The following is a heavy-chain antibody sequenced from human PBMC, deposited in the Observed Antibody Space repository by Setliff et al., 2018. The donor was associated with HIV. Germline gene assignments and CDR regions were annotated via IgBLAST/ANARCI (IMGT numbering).Heavy chain of an antibody. CDR3: ATRPDGATGNYFYMDV. CDR2: ITDFRST. V-gene: IGHV4-34*01. D-gene: IGHD4-17*01. Sequence: SETLSLTCAVYGGSFSGHYWSWIRQPPGKGLEWIGEITDFRSTNYNPSLKTRVTISVDTSKKQFSLRLSSVTAADTAVYYCATRPDGATGNYFYMDVWGKGTTVT. CDR1: GGSFSGHY. J-gene: IGHJ6*03.